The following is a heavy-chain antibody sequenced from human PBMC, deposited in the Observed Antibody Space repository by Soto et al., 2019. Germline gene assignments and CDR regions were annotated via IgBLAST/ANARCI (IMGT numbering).Heavy chain of an antibody. Sequence: QVQLVQSGAEVKKPGASVKVSCKASGYTFTGYYMHWVRQAPGQGLEWMGWINPNSGGTNYAQKFQGWVTMTRDTSISTANMELSRLRSDDTAVYYCARGISNMVRGVIIAARDAFDIWGQGTMVTVSS. V-gene: IGHV1-2*04. D-gene: IGHD3-10*01. J-gene: IGHJ3*02. CDR1: GYTFTGYY. CDR2: INPNSGGT. CDR3: ARGISNMVRGVIIAARDAFDI.